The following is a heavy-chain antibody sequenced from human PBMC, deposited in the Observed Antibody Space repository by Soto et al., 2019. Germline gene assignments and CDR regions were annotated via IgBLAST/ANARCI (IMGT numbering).Heavy chain of an antibody. D-gene: IGHD3-10*01. CDR2: IYYSGST. CDR1: GGSISSSSYY. CDR3: ARARYYGSGSYLWFDY. Sequence: QLQLQESGPGLVKPSETLSLTCTVSGGSISSSSYYWGWIRQPPGKGLEWIGSIYYSGSTYYNPSLKSRVTISVDTYKTQFSLKLSSVTAADTAVYYCARARYYGSGSYLWFDYWGQGTLVTVSS. V-gene: IGHV4-39*01. J-gene: IGHJ4*02.